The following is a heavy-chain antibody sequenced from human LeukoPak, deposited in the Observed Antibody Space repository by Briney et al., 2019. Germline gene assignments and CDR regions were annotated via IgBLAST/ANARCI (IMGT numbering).Heavy chain of an antibody. CDR3: ARDLAYSRLDY. V-gene: IGHV3-7*01. CDR1: GFMFSSNW. Sequence: GGSLRLSCAASGFMFSSNWMSWVRLAPGKGLEWVANIKEDGTETYYVDSVKGRFTISRDNAKNSLYLQMDSLRDEDTAFYYCARDLAYSRLDYWGQGMLVTVSS. CDR2: IKEDGTET. D-gene: IGHD5-18*01. J-gene: IGHJ4*02.